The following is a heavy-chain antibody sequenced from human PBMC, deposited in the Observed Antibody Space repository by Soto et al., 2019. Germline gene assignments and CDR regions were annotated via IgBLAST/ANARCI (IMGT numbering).Heavy chain of an antibody. CDR3: VRGDKGGFDL. CDR2: IHSDGSTT. J-gene: IGHJ3*01. V-gene: IGHV3-74*01. D-gene: IGHD2-21*02. CDR1: GFTFNYYW. Sequence: EVQLVESEGGLVQRGGSLRLSCAASGFTFNYYWMHWVRQAPGQGLVWVSHIHSDGSTTTYADSVKGRFTISRDNAKNTLYLRMHSLRAEDTAVYYCVRGDKGGFDLWGQGTTVTVSS.